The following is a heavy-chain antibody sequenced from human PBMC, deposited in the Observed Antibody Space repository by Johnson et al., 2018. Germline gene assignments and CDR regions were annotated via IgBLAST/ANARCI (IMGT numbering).Heavy chain of an antibody. Sequence: EVQLVESGGGVVQPGRSLRLSCVGSGFSFSSNDMHWVRQATGKGLAWVSGIGTAGDTYYAGPVKGRLTISRDNAKNSLYLQMNSLRADDTAVYYCARTRGGSSAFGMDVWGQGTTVTVSS. J-gene: IGHJ6*02. D-gene: IGHD1-26*01. V-gene: IGHV3-13*01. CDR1: GFSFSSND. CDR3: ARTRGGSSAFGMDV. CDR2: IGTAGDT.